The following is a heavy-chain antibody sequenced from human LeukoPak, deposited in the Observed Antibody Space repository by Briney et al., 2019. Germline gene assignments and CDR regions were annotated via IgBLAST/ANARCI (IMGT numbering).Heavy chain of an antibody. CDR1: GYSFTSYW. V-gene: IGHV5-51*01. CDR3: ARNPKGGYSPTWFGP. D-gene: IGHD5-18*01. CDR2: IYPGDSDT. J-gene: IGHJ5*02. Sequence: GESLKISCKGSGYSFTSYWIGWVRQMPGKGLEWMGIIYPGDSDTRYSPSFQGQVTISADKSISTAYLQWSSLKASDTAMYYCARNPKGGYSPTWFGPWGQGTLVTVSS.